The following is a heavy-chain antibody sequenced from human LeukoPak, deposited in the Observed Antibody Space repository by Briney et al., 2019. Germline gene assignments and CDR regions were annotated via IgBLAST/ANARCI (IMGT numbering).Heavy chain of an antibody. Sequence: GGSLRLSCAASGFTVSSNYMSWVRQAPGKGLEWVSVIYSGGSTYYADSVKGRFTISRDNAKNSLYLQMNSLRAEDTAVYYCARHVVAVGFDYWGQGTLVTVSS. D-gene: IGHD3-22*01. J-gene: IGHJ4*02. CDR2: IYSGGST. V-gene: IGHV3-66*04. CDR3: ARHVVAVGFDY. CDR1: GFTVSSNY.